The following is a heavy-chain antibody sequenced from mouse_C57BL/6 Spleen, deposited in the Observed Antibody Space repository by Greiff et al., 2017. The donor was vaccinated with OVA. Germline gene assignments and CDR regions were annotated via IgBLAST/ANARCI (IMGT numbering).Heavy chain of an antibody. CDR3: AREDSKGGNFDY. CDR1: GYTFTSYW. CDR2: IDPSDSET. Sequence: VQLQQPGAELVRPGSSVKLSCKASGYTFTSYWMHWVKPRPIQGLEWIGNIDPSDSETHYNQKFKDKATLTVDKSSSTAYMQLSSLTSEDSAVYYCAREDSKGGNFDYWGQGTTLTVSS. D-gene: IGHD2-5*01. V-gene: IGHV1-52*01. J-gene: IGHJ2*01.